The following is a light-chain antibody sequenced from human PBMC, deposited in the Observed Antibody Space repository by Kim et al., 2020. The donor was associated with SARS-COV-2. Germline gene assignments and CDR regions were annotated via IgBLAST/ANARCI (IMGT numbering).Light chain of an antibody. CDR2: GAS. CDR3: QQYGTSPPYT. V-gene: IGKV3-20*01. CDR1: QSVGSSY. Sequence: EIVLMQSPGTLSLSPGERATLSCRASQSVGSSYLAWYQQKPGQAPRLLTYGASSRATGIPDRFSGSGSGADFTLTISRLEPEDFAVYYCQQYGTSPPYTFGQGTKLDI. J-gene: IGKJ2*01.